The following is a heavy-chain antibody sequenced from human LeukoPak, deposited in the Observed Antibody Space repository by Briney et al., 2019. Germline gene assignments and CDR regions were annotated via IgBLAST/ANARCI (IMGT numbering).Heavy chain of an antibody. V-gene: IGHV1-46*01. Sequence: GASVKVSCRTSAYTFVGYFMHWVRQAPGQGLEWMGIINPGGRSTSYAQKFQGRVTMTRDTSTSTVYMELSSLRSGDTAVYYCAREIGPIQLHLWGSAFDYWGQGTLVTVSS. D-gene: IGHD5-24*01. CDR2: INPGGRST. J-gene: IGHJ4*02. CDR3: AREIGPIQLHLWGSAFDY. CDR1: AYTFVGYF.